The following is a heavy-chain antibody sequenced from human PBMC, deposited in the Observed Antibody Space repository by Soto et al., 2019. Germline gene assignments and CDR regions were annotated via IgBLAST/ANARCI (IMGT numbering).Heavy chain of an antibody. D-gene: IGHD1-7*01. Sequence: QVQLVQSGAEVKKPGASVKVSCKASGYTFTGYYMHWVRQAPGQGLEWMGWINPNSGGTNYAQKFQGWVTMTRDTSISTAYMELSRLRSDDTAVYYCARAPGTTVRTPYYFDYWGQGTLVTVSS. CDR1: GYTFTGYY. V-gene: IGHV1-2*04. CDR3: ARAPGTTVRTPYYFDY. CDR2: INPNSGGT. J-gene: IGHJ4*02.